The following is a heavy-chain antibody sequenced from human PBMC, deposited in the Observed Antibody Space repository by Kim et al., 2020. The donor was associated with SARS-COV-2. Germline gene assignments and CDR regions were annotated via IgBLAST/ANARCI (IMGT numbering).Heavy chain of an antibody. CDR3: AWGPVRSALDH. Sequence: ASVKVSCKASGYTFTTLILSWVRQAPGQGLQWMGWISPHNGKTTYIESLRDRVTMTTDTPTNTAYMELRNLSADDTAVYYCAWGPVRSALDHWGQGALVT. D-gene: IGHD3-16*01. V-gene: IGHV1-18*01. CDR2: ISPHNGKT. J-gene: IGHJ4*02. CDR1: GYTFTTLI.